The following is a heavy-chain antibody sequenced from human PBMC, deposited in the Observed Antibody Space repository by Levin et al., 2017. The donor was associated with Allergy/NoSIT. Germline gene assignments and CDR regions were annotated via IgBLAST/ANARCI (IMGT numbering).Heavy chain of an antibody. D-gene: IGHD3-9*01. CDR2: ISSSGTTI. J-gene: IGHJ4*02. CDR1: GFTFSDYY. V-gene: IGHV3-11*01. Sequence: LSLTCAASGFTFSDYYMSWIRQAPGKGLEWVSYISSSGTTIYYADSVKGRFTISRDNAKNSLYLQMNSLTAEDTAVYYCARDGETYYDILTGYDWGQGTLVTVSS. CDR3: ARDGETYYDILTGYD.